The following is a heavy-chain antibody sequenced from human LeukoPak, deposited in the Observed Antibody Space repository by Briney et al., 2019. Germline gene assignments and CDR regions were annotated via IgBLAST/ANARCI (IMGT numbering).Heavy chain of an antibody. J-gene: IGHJ3*02. CDR1: GYTFTSYY. CDR2: INPSGGST. D-gene: IGHD5-18*01. V-gene: IGHV1-46*01. CDR3: ARDTELWLLGYAFDI. Sequence: ASVKVSCKASGYTFTSYYMHWVRQAPGQGLEWMGIINPSGGSTSYAQKFQGRVTMTRDMSTSTVYMELSSLRSEDTAAYYCARDTELWLLGYAFDIWGQGTMVTVSS.